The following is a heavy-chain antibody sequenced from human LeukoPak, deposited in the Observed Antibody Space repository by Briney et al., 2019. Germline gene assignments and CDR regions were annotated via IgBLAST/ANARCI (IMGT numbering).Heavy chain of an antibody. CDR2: ISGSGGST. Sequence: GGSLRLSCAASGFTFSSYAMSWVRQAPGKGLEWVSAISGSGGSTYYADSVKGRFTISRDNSKNTLYLQMNSLRAEDTAVYYCARADYPGSGSYYYYYYYYYGMDVWGQGTTVTVSS. CDR3: ARADYPGSGSYYYYYYYYYGMDV. D-gene: IGHD3-10*01. J-gene: IGHJ6*02. CDR1: GFTFSSYA. V-gene: IGHV3-23*01.